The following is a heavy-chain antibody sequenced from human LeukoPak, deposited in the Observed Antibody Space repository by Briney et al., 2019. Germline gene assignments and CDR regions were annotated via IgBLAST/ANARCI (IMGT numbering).Heavy chain of an antibody. CDR2: ISGRGGGT. V-gene: IGHV3-23*01. CDR1: GFTLSSNT. Sequence: GGSLRLSCAASGFTLSSNTMSWVRQAPGKGLEWVSGISGRGGGTYYADSVKGRFTISRDNSKNTLYLQMNSLRAEDTAVYYCAKGRLAGYLDYWGQGTLVTVSS. D-gene: IGHD2-15*01. J-gene: IGHJ4*02. CDR3: AKGRLAGYLDY.